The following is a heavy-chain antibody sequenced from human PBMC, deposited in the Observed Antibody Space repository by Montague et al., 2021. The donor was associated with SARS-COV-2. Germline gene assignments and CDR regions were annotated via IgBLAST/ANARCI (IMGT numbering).Heavy chain of an antibody. CDR3: ARAISHWFRGAFDI. V-gene: IGHV4-4*02. D-gene: IGHD3-10*01. J-gene: IGHJ3*02. CDR1: GGSISSSNW. CDR2: IYHSGST. Sequence: SETLSLTCAVPGGSISSSNWWSWVRQPPGKGLEWIGEIYHSGSTNYNPSLKSRVTISVDKSKNQFSLKLSSVTAADTAVYYCARAISHWFRGAFDIWGQGTMVTVSS.